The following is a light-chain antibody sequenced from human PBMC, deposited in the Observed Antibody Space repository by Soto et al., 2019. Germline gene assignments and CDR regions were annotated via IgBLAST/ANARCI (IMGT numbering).Light chain of an antibody. V-gene: IGKV3-15*01. Sequence: EIVLTQSPGTLSLSPGERATLSCRAIQTVDSNFLAWYQQKPGQAPRLLIYAASTRATGIPARFSGSGSGTEFTLTISSLQSEDFAVYYCQQYNNWPPLTFGGGTKVDI. CDR3: QQYNNWPPLT. CDR1: QTVDSN. CDR2: AAS. J-gene: IGKJ4*01.